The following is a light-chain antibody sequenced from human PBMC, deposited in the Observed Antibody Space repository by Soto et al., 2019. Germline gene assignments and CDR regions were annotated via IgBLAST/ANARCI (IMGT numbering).Light chain of an antibody. Sequence: EIVLTQSPATLSLSPWEIATLSCRASQSINRHLAWYRQKPGQAPRLLIYDASNRATGIPARFSGSGSGTDFTLTISSLEPEDFGVYYCQQRSNWPPVTFGGGTRLEIK. CDR2: DAS. CDR3: QQRSNWPPVT. V-gene: IGKV3-11*01. J-gene: IGKJ5*01. CDR1: QSINRH.